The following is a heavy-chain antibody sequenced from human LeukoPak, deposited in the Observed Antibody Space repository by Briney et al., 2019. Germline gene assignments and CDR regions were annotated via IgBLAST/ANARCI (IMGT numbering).Heavy chain of an antibody. CDR3: AKTNSRTVTTPDFDY. CDR1: GFTFSSYW. J-gene: IGHJ4*02. Sequence: GGSLRLSCAASGFTFSSYWMSWVRQAPGKGLEWVANIKQDGSEKYYVDSVKGRFTISRGNAKNSLYLQMNSLRAEDTAVYYCAKTNSRTVTTPDFDYWGQGTLVTVSS. CDR2: IKQDGSEK. V-gene: IGHV3-7*01. D-gene: IGHD4-17*01.